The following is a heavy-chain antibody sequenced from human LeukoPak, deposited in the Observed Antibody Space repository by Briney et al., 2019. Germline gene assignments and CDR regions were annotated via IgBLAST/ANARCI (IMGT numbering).Heavy chain of an antibody. CDR2: MYSGGTT. V-gene: IGHV3-66*01. CDR1: GFTDSSNY. Sequence: GGSLRLSCAASGFTDSSNYMSGVRRAPGRGRACVSVMYSGGTTYYANPVNGRFTISRDNSQNTLHLQMNSLRAEDTAVYYCARDQYSYAHAAHWGQGTLVTVSS. CDR3: ARDQYSYAHAAH. D-gene: IGHD5-18*01. J-gene: IGHJ4*02.